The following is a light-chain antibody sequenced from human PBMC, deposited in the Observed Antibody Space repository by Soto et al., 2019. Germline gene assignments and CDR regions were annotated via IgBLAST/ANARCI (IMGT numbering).Light chain of an antibody. J-gene: IGLJ1*01. CDR1: NIGSKS. CDR3: LVWDSRSEHYV. CDR2: DDS. Sequence: SSELTQSPSVSVAPGQTVSITCGGYNIGSKSVHWYQQKPGQAPVLVVYDDSDRRSGIPERFSGSNSGNTATLTITRVEAGDEADYHCLVWDSRSEHYVVGTGTKV. V-gene: IGLV3-21*02.